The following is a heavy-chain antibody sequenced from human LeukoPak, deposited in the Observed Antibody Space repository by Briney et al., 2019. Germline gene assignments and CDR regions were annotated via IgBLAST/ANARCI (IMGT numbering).Heavy chain of an antibody. CDR3: ATGIAVAGNDY. V-gene: IGHV1-2*02. Sequence: GASVKVSSKGSVYALTVYFMHCGRHAPGQGLERMGLSNPNSCSTNFAQKFQGRVTMTRDTSISTAYTELSRRRSDDRAVYYCATGIAVAGNDYWGQGTLVTVSS. CDR2: SNPNSCST. D-gene: IGHD6-19*01. J-gene: IGHJ4*02. CDR1: VYALTVYF.